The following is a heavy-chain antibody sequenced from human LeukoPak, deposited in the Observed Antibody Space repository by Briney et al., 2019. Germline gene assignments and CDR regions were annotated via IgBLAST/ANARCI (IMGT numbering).Heavy chain of an antibody. J-gene: IGHJ4*02. CDR3: ARDRALSGSYLYYFDY. D-gene: IGHD1-26*01. CDR2: INPNSGGT. Sequence: ASVKVSCKASGYTFTGYYMHWVRQAPGQGLEWMGWINPNSGGTNYAQKFQGRVTMTRDTSISIAYMELSRLRSDDTAVYYCARDRALSGSYLYYFDYWGQGTLVTVSS. V-gene: IGHV1-2*02. CDR1: GYTFTGYY.